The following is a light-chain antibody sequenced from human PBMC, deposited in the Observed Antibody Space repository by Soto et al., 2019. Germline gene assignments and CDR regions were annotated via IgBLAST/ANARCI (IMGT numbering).Light chain of an antibody. CDR2: DVS. V-gene: IGLV2-14*01. Sequence: QSVLTQPASVSGSPGQSITISCTGTSSDVGGYNYVSWYQQHPGKAPKLMIYDVSNRPSGVSNRFSGSKSGNTASLTISGLPAEDEADYYCRSFTSSTPPVFGGGTKLTVL. CDR1: SSDVGGYNY. J-gene: IGLJ2*01. CDR3: RSFTSSTPPV.